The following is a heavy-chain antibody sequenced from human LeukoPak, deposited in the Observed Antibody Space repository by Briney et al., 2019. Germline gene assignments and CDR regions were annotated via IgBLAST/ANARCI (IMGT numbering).Heavy chain of an antibody. CDR1: GGSISSGSYY. V-gene: IGHV4-61*02. J-gene: IGHJ4*02. CDR3: ARGNEYSSSSGDY. Sequence: SETLSLTCTVSGGSISSGSYYWSWIRQPAGKVLEWIGRIYTSGSTNYNPSLKIRVTISVGTSKNQSTLKLSSVTAADTAVYYCARGNEYSSSSGDYWGQGTLVTVSS. CDR2: IYTSGST. D-gene: IGHD6-6*01.